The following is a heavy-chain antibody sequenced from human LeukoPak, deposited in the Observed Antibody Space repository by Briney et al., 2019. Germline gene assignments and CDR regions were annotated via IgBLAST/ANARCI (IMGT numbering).Heavy chain of an antibody. CDR2: IHYSGSS. CDR3: AASARLVLQESVY. J-gene: IGHJ4*02. D-gene: IGHD6-19*01. Sequence: SETLSLTCTVSGGSISSYYWSWIRQPPGKGLEWIGYIHYSGSSSYSPSLKSRATISVDTSKNQFSLKLSSVTAADTAAYYCAASARLVLQESVYWGQGTLVTVSS. V-gene: IGHV4-59*08. CDR1: GGSISSYY.